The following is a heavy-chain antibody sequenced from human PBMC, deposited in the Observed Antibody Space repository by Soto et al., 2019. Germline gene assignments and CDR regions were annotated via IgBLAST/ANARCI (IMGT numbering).Heavy chain of an antibody. CDR2: IYPGDSDT. CDR3: VRDSGPRVKSSFPSYSFDI. V-gene: IGHV5-51*01. Sequence: GESLKISCKGSGYSFTSYWIGWVRQMPGKGLEWMGIIYPGDSDTRYSPSFQGQVTISAAKSISTAYLQWSSLKASDTAMYYCVRDSGPRVKSSFPSYSFDIWGQGTMVTVSS. J-gene: IGHJ3*02. D-gene: IGHD6-6*01. CDR1: GYSFTSYW.